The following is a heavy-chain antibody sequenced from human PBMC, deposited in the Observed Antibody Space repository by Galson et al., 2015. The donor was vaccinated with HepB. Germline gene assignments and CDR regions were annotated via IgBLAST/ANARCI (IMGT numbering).Heavy chain of an antibody. D-gene: IGHD2-21*02. V-gene: IGHV6-1*01. CDR2: TYYRSKWYN. CDR1: GDSVSSNSAA. CDR3: ARSRGAYRGGDCYPSGDWYFDL. Sequence: CAISGDSVSSNSAAWNWIRQSPSRGLEWLGRTYYRSKWYNDYAVSVKSRITINPDTSKNQFSLQLNSVTPEDTAVYYCARSRGAYRGGDCYPSGDWYFDLWGRGTLVTVSS. J-gene: IGHJ2*01.